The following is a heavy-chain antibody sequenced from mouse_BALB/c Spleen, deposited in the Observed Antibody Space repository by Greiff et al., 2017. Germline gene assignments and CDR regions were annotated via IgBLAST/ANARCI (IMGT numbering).Heavy chain of an antibody. D-gene: IGHD1-2*01. J-gene: IGHJ4*01. CDR3: ARNNYGYYAMDY. Sequence: VKLVESGPGLVQPSQSLSITCTVSGFSLTSYGVHWVRQSPGKGLEWLGVIWSGGSTDYNAAFISRLSISKDNSKSQVFFKMNSLQANDTAIYYCARNNYGYYAMDYWGQGTSVTVSS. CDR1: GFSLTSYG. V-gene: IGHV2-2*02. CDR2: IWSGGST.